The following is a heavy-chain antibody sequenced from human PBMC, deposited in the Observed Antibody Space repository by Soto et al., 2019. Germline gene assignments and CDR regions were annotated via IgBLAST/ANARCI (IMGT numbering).Heavy chain of an antibody. D-gene: IGHD2-2*01. J-gene: IGHJ5*02. CDR3: ARGCSSPSCYNWFDP. CDR2: IYPGDSDT. Sequence: GESLKISGKGSGYSFTSYWIGWVRQMPGKGLEWMGIIYPGDSDTRYSPSFQGQVTISADKSISTAYLQWSSLKASDTAMYYCARGCSSPSCYNWFDPWGQGTLVTVSS. CDR1: GYSFTSYW. V-gene: IGHV5-51*01.